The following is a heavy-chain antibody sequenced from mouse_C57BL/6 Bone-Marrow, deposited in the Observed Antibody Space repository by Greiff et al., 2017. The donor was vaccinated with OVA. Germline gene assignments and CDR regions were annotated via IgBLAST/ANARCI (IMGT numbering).Heavy chain of an antibody. CDR1: GFTFSDYY. Sequence: EVKLMESEGGLVQPGSSMKLSCTASGFTFSDYYMAWVRQVPEKGLEWVANINYDGSSTYYLDSLKSRFIISRDNAKNILYLQMSSLKSEDTATYYCARAQLTGGAMDYWGQGTSVTVSS. CDR2: INYDGSST. J-gene: IGHJ4*01. D-gene: IGHD4-1*01. V-gene: IGHV5-16*01. CDR3: ARAQLTGGAMDY.